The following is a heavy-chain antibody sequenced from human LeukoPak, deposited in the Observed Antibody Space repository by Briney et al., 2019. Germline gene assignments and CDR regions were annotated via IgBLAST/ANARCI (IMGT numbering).Heavy chain of an antibody. CDR1: GESFSGYY. Sequence: SETLSLTCAVYGESFSGYYWSWIRQPPGKGLEWIGEINHSGSTNYNPSLKSRVTISVDTSKNQFSLKLSSVTAADTDLYYGGELRRYCVDVSCRVYNLFDPWGQGTLVTVSS. V-gene: IGHV4-34*01. CDR2: INHSGST. J-gene: IGHJ5*02. D-gene: IGHD2-15*01. CDR3: GELRRYCVDVSCRVYNLFDP.